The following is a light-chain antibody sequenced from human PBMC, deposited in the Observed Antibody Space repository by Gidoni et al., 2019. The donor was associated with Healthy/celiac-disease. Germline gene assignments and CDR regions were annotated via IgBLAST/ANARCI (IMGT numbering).Light chain of an antibody. V-gene: IGLV2-11*01. CDR2: DVS. J-gene: IGLJ3*02. CDR3: CSYAGSYTHWV. Sequence: QSALTQPRSVSGYPGQSVTISCTGTSSDVGGYNYVSWYQQHPGKAPTLMIYDVSKRPSGVPDRFSGSKSGNTASLTISGLQAEDEADYYCCSYAGSYTHWVFGGGTKLTVL. CDR1: SSDVGGYNY.